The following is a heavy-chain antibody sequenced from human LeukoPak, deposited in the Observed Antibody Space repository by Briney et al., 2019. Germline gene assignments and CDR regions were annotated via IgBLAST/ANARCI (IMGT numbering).Heavy chain of an antibody. CDR1: GGSISTSY. CDR3: ARDPYGGRGGFDY. V-gene: IGHV4-4*07. CDR2: IHVSGST. D-gene: IGHD4-17*01. Sequence: SETLSLTCTVSGGSISTSYWSWIRQPAGKGLEWIGRIHVSGSTNYNPSLKSRVTMSVDTSKNQFSLKLTCVTAADTAMYYCARDPYGGRGGFDYWGQGTLVTVSS. J-gene: IGHJ4*02.